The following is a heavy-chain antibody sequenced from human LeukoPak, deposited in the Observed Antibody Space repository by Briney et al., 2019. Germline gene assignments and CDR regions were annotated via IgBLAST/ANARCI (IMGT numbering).Heavy chain of an antibody. V-gene: IGHV4-31*03. J-gene: IGHJ3*02. D-gene: IGHD3-10*01. CDR2: IYYSGST. Sequence: PSQTLSLTCTVSGGSISSGGYCWSWLRQHPGKGLEWIGYIYYSGSTYYNPSLKSRVTISVDTSKNQFSLKLSSVTAADTAVYYCARLDSGILRAFDIWGQGTMVTVSS. CDR3: ARLDSGILRAFDI. CDR1: GGSISSGGYC.